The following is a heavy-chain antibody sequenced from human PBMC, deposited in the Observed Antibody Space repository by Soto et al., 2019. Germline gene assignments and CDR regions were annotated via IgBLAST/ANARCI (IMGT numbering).Heavy chain of an antibody. CDR3: AREVVVVAASTVATTNYNWFDP. CDR2: IYYSGST. Sequence: SETLSLTCTVSGGSISSGDYYWSWIRQPPGKGLEWIGYIYYSGSTYYNPSLKSRVTISVDTSKNQFSLKLSSVTAADTAVYYCAREVVVVAASTVATTNYNWFDPWGQGTLVTVSS. D-gene: IGHD2-15*01. CDR1: GGSISSGDYY. J-gene: IGHJ5*02. V-gene: IGHV4-30-4*01.